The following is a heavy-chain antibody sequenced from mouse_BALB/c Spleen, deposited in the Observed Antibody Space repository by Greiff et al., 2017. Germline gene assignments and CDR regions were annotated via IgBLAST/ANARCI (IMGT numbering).Heavy chain of an antibody. CDR3: ARDGNYEGWYFDV. Sequence: EVQLQQSGPELVKPGASVKISCKASGYTFTDYNMHWVKQSHGKSLEWIGYIYPYNGGTGYNQKFKSKATLTVDNSSSTAYMELRSLTSEDSAVYYCARDGNYEGWYFDVWGAGTTVTVSS. V-gene: IGHV1S29*02. D-gene: IGHD2-1*01. J-gene: IGHJ1*01. CDR1: GYTFTDYN. CDR2: IYPYNGGT.